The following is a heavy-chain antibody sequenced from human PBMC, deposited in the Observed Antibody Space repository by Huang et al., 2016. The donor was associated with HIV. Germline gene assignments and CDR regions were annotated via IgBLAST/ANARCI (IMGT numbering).Heavy chain of an antibody. CDR1: IGNYY. Sequence: IGNYYWAWIRQSPGQGLEWIGTIYHSGTTYYNPSLGSRVTSSVDTSTNRLCLRLTSVTAADTAVYYCARQMNGDYYLDHWGQGSLATVSS. D-gene: IGHD4-17*01. CDR2: IYHSGTT. CDR3: ARQMNGDYYLDH. V-gene: IGHV4-39*01. J-gene: IGHJ4*02.